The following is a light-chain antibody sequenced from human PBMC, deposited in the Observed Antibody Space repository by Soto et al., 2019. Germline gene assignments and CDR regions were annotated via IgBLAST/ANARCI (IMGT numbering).Light chain of an antibody. V-gene: IGLV1-40*01. Sequence: QSVLTQPPSVSGAPGQRVTISCTGSSSNIGAHYDVHWYQQLPGTAPKLLIYGNSNRPSGVPDRFSGSESGTSASLAITGLQAEDEADYYCQSYDNSLSGSNVFGTGTKLTVL. CDR2: GNS. J-gene: IGLJ1*01. CDR1: SSNIGAHYD. CDR3: QSYDNSLSGSNV.